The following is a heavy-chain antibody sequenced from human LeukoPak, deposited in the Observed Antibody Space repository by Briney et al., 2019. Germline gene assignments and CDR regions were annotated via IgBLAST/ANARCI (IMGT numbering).Heavy chain of an antibody. CDR1: GYTFTGYY. CDR2: INPNSGGT. Sequence: GASVKVSCKASGYTFTGYYMHWVRQAPGQGLEWMGWINPNSGGTNYAQKFQGRVTMTRDTSISTAYMELSRLGSDDTAVYYCTRPYYDFWSGYADNWFDPWGQGTLVTVSS. CDR3: TRPYYDFWSGYADNWFDP. J-gene: IGHJ5*02. D-gene: IGHD3-3*01. V-gene: IGHV1-2*02.